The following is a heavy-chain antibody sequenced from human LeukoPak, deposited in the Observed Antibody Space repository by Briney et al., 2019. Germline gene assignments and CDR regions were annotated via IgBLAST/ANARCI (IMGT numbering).Heavy chain of an antibody. Sequence: ASVKVSCKASGYTFTSYGISWVRQAPGQGLEWMGWISAYNGNTNYAQKLQDRVTMTTDTSTSTAYMELRSLRSDDTAVYYCARDRDYYGSGSYFAGYYYGMDVWGQGTTVTVSS. CDR3: ARDRDYYGSGSYFAGYYYGMDV. J-gene: IGHJ6*02. V-gene: IGHV1-18*01. CDR2: ISAYNGNT. CDR1: GYTFTSYG. D-gene: IGHD3-10*01.